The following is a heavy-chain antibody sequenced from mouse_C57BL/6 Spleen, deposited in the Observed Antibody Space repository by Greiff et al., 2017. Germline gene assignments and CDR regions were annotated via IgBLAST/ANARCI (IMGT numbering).Heavy chain of an antibody. CDR2: IHPNSGST. D-gene: IGHD2-4*01. Sequence: QVQLKQPGAELVKPGASVKLSCKASGYTFTSYWMHWVKQRPGQGLEWIGMIHPNSGSTNYNEKFKSKATLTVDKSSSTAYMQLSSLTSEDSAVYYCARSYYDYDDYAMDYWGQGTSVTVSS. CDR3: ARSYYDYDDYAMDY. CDR1: GYTFTSYW. V-gene: IGHV1-64*01. J-gene: IGHJ4*01.